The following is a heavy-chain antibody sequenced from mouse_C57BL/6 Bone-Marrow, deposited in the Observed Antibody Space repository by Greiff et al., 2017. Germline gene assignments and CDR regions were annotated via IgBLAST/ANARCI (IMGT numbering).Heavy chain of an antibody. J-gene: IGHJ2*01. CDR1: GYKFNGYW. D-gene: IGHD1-1*01. CDR2: ILPGSGGT. Sequence: VQLQQSGAELMKPGASVKLSCKATGYKFNGYWIEWVKQRPEHGLEWIGEILPGSGGTNYNEKFKGKATFTADTSSNTAYMQLSSLTTEDSAIYYCALYYGSSLYWGQGTTLTVSS. CDR3: ALYYGSSLY. V-gene: IGHV1-9*01.